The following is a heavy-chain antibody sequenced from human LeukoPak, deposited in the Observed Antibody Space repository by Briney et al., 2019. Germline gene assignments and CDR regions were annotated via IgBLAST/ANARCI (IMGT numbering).Heavy chain of an antibody. CDR2: INHSGST. CDR1: GGSFSGYY. D-gene: IGHD6-13*01. J-gene: IGHJ4*02. CDR3: ARVLGAAQGYDY. Sequence: SETLSLTCAVYGGSFSGYYWSWIRQPPGKGLEWIGEINHSGSTNYNPSLKSRVTISVDTSKNQFSLKLSSVTAADPAVYYCARVLGAAQGYDYWGQGTLVPVSS. V-gene: IGHV4-34*01.